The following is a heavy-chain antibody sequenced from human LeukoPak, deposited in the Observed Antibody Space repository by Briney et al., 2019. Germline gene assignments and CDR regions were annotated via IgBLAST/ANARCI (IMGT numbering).Heavy chain of an antibody. CDR2: TGLESVHT. CDR1: GFIFSRHA. V-gene: IGHV3-23*01. J-gene: IGHJ4*02. D-gene: IGHD5-24*01. Sequence: GGSLRLSCAASGFIFSRHAMSWVRQAPGKGLEWVSTTGLESVHTLCADSVQGRFTVSRDNSRNALDLQMDNLRVDDTAVYYCAKGDDIGKHPTRAYYFDIWGQGTLVTVSS. CDR3: AKGDDIGKHPTRAYYFDI.